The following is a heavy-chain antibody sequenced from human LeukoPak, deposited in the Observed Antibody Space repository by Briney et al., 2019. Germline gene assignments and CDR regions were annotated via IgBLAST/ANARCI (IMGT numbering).Heavy chain of an antibody. V-gene: IGHV4-4*07. CDR1: GGSISSYY. J-gene: IGHJ4*02. CDR3: AREGDGLWFGEHHFDY. Sequence: SVTLSLTCTVSGGSISSYYWSWIRQPAGKGLEWIGRIYTSGSTNYNPSLKSRVTMSVDTSKNQFSLKLSSVTAADTAVYYCAREGDGLWFGEHHFDYWSQGTLVAVSS. CDR2: IYTSGST. D-gene: IGHD3-10*01.